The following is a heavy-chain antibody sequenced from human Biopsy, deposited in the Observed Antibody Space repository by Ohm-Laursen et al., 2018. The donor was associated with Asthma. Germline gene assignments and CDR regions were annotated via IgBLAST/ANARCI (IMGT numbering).Heavy chain of an antibody. CDR1: GYTFNSAG. J-gene: IGHJ6*02. Sequence: SVKVSCKTSGYTFNSAGITWVRQAPGQGLEWMGWISVYNSSTKVAQKLQDRVTMITDTSTSTAYMELRSLRSDDTAVYFCARAVDYSHYYGIDVWGQGTTVTVS. V-gene: IGHV1-18*01. CDR2: ISVYNSST. D-gene: IGHD3-10*01. CDR3: ARAVDYSHYYGIDV.